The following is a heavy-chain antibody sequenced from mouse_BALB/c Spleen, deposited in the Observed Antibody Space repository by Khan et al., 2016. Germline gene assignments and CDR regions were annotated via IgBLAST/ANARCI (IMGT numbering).Heavy chain of an antibody. CDR1: GFNIKDTY. V-gene: IGHV14-3*02. CDR3: AGVNSPFDY. D-gene: IGHD1-3*01. CDR2: IAPANGNF. J-gene: IGHJ2*01. Sequence: VQLKQSGAELVKPGASVTLSCTASGFNIKDTYLHWVKQRPEQGLEWIGRIAPANGNFKFDPKFQGKATITADTYSNTTYLQLSGLTSEATSVHCWAGVNSPFDYWGQGTTLTVSS.